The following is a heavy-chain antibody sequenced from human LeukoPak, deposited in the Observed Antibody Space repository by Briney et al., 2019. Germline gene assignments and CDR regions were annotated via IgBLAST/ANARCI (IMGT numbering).Heavy chain of an antibody. J-gene: IGHJ4*02. Sequence: TPGESLKISCKGSGYSFSNYWIGWVRQMPGKGLEWVGTILPGNSDTRYSPSFQGQVTMSADKSISTAYLQWSSLKAADTAMYYCARQYYDILTDPNYFDSWGQGTLVTVSS. CDR3: ARQYYDILTDPNYFDS. CDR2: ILPGNSDT. CDR1: GYSFSNYW. D-gene: IGHD3-9*01. V-gene: IGHV5-51*01.